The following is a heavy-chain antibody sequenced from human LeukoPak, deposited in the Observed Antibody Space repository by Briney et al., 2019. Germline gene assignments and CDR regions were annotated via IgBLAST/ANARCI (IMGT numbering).Heavy chain of an antibody. CDR2: ISSSSSYI. J-gene: IGHJ4*02. D-gene: IGHD2-2*01. CDR3: ARGEPDIVVVPAAPFDY. V-gene: IGHV3-21*01. Sequence: GGSLRLSCAASGFTFSSYSMNWVRQAPGKGLEWVSSISSSSSYIYYADSVMGRFTISRDNAKNSLYLQMNSLRAEDTAVYYCARGEPDIVVVPAAPFDYWGQGTLVTVSS. CDR1: GFTFSSYS.